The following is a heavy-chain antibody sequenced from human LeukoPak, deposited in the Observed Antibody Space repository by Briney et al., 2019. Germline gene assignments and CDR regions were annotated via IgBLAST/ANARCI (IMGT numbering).Heavy chain of an antibody. V-gene: IGHV3-23*01. CDR1: GFTFSNAW. J-gene: IGHJ4*02. Sequence: GGSLRLSCAASGFTFSNAWMSWVRQAPGKGLEWVSAISNNGGYTYYADSVQGRFTISRDNSKSTLCLQMNSLRAEDTAVYYCAKQLGYCSDGSCYFPYWGQGTLVTVSS. D-gene: IGHD2-15*01. CDR3: AKQLGYCSDGSCYFPY. CDR2: ISNNGGYT.